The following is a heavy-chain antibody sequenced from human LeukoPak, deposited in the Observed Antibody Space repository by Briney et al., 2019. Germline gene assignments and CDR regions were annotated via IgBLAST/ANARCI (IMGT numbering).Heavy chain of an antibody. V-gene: IGHV4-31*03. J-gene: IGHJ1*01. Sequence: SETLSLTCTVSGGSISSGGYYWSWIRQHPGKGLEWIGYIYYSGSTYYNPSLKSRVTISVDTSKNQFSLKLSSVTAADTAVYCCARSGYGDYDLYFLHWGQGTLVTVSS. CDR3: ARSGYGDYDLYFLH. CDR2: IYYSGST. D-gene: IGHD4-17*01. CDR1: GGSISSGGYY.